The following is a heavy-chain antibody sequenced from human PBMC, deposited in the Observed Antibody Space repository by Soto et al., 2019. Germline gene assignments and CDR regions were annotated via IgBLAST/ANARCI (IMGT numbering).Heavy chain of an antibody. J-gene: IGHJ4*02. D-gene: IGHD5-18*01. CDR2: IRSKANSYAT. V-gene: IGHV3-73*01. Sequence: LRLSCAASGFTFSGSAMHWVRQASGKGLEWVGRIRSKANSYATAYAASVKGRFTISRDDSKNTAYLQMNSLKTEDTAVYYCTSLGTNSYGRGYWGQGTLVTVSS. CDR1: GFTFSGSA. CDR3: TSLGTNSYGRGY.